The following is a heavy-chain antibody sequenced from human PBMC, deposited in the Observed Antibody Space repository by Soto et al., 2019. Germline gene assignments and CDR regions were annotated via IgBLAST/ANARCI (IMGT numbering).Heavy chain of an antibody. J-gene: IGHJ4*02. Sequence: GESLKISCKGSGYSCAGYWITWVRQKPGKGLEWMGRIDPSDSQTYYSPSFRGHVTISVTKSITTVFLQWSSLRASDTAMYYCARSGDNYNRLDYWGQGTPVTVSS. CDR1: GYSCAGYW. D-gene: IGHD1-1*01. V-gene: IGHV5-10-1*01. CDR2: IDPSDSQT. CDR3: ARSGDNYNRLDY.